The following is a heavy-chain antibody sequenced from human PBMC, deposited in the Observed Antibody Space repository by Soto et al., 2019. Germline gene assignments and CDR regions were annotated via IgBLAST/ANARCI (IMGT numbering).Heavy chain of an antibody. CDR2: IRSKANSYAT. CDR1: GFTFSGSA. Sequence: GGSLRLSCAASGFTFSGSAMHWVRQASGKGLEWVGRIRSKANSYATAYAASVKGRLTISRDDSKNTAYLQMNSLKTEDTAGYYCTRRFTPNCSGASCYPFDYWGQGTLVTVCS. V-gene: IGHV3-73*01. CDR3: TRRFTPNCSGASCYPFDY. D-gene: IGHD2-15*01. J-gene: IGHJ4*02.